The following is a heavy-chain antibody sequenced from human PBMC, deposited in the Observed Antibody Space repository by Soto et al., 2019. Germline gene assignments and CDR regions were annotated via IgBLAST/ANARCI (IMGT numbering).Heavy chain of an antibody. CDR3: ARDTSLGIIVVPAAIFAFDI. J-gene: IGHJ3*02. CDR1: GFTFSSYS. Sequence: PGGSLRLSCAASGFTFSSYSMNWVRQAPGKGLEWVSYISSSSSTIYYADSVKGRFTISRDNAKNSLYLQMNSLRAEDTAVYYCARDTSLGIIVVPAAIFAFDISGQGTMVTDSS. D-gene: IGHD2-2*03. V-gene: IGHV3-48*01. CDR2: ISSSSSTI.